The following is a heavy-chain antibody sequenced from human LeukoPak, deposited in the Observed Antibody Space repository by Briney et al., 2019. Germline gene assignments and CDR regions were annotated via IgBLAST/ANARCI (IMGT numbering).Heavy chain of an antibody. CDR2: INTNTGNP. CDR3: ARVPRSSWYLFDY. D-gene: IGHD6-13*01. CDR1: GYTFTSYA. V-gene: IGHV7-4-1*02. J-gene: IGHJ4*02. Sequence: GASVNVSCKASGYTFTSYAMNWMRQAPGQGLEWMGWINTNTGNPTYAQGFTGRFVFSLDTSVSTAYLQISSLKAEDTAVYYCARVPRSSWYLFDYWGQGTLVTVSS.